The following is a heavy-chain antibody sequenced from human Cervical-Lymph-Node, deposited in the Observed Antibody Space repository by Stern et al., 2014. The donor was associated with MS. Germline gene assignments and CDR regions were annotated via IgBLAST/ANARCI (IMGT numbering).Heavy chain of an antibody. CDR1: GYTFTRYD. CDR2: ISVYNGNT. CDR3: ARWAYNWDFDY. J-gene: IGHJ4*02. D-gene: IGHD1-20*01. Sequence: VQLVQSGAEVKKPGASVKVSCKASGYTFTRYDIAWVRQAPGQGLEWMGWISVYNGNTKYAQKLQGRVTMTRDTSTNTAYMELRSLISDDTAVYYCARWAYNWDFDYWGQGTLVTVFS. V-gene: IGHV1-18*01.